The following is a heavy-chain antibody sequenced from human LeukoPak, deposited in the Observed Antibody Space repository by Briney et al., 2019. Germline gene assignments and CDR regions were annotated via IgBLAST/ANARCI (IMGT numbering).Heavy chain of an antibody. Sequence: GGSLRLSCAASGFTFSSYGMSWVRQAPGKGLEWVSAISGSGGSTYYADSVKGRFTISRDNSKNTLYLQMNSLRAEDTAVYYCAKDPCSSTSCYVYFLDYWGQGTLVTVSS. CDR1: GFTFSSYG. CDR3: AKDPCSSTSCYVYFLDY. V-gene: IGHV3-23*01. D-gene: IGHD2-2*01. J-gene: IGHJ4*02. CDR2: ISGSGGST.